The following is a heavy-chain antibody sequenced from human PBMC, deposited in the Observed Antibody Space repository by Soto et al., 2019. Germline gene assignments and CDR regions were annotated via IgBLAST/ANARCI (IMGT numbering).Heavy chain of an antibody. Sequence: GGSLRLSCAASGFTVSSNYMSWVRQAPGKGLEWVSVIYSGGSTYYADSVKGRFTISRDNSKNTLYLQMNSLRAEDTAVYYCARDNPPPIQNFDSTYYYYYYMDVWGKGTTVTVSS. CDR3: ARDNPPPIQNFDSTYYYYYYMDV. CDR1: GFTVSSNY. J-gene: IGHJ6*03. V-gene: IGHV3-66*01. CDR2: IYSGGST. D-gene: IGHD3-9*01.